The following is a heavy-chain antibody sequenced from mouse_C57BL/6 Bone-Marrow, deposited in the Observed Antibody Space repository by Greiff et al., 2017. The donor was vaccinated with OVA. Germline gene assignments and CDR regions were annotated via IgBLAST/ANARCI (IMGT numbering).Heavy chain of an antibody. CDR3: ARYEDYYGSSFAY. CDR2: IRNKANGYTT. CDR1: GFTFTDYY. V-gene: IGHV7-3*01. Sequence: EVMLVESGGGLVQPGGSLSLSCAASGFTFTDYYMSWVRQPPGKALEWLGFIRNKANGYTTEYSASVKGRFTISRDNSQSILYLQMNALRAEDSATYYCARYEDYYGSSFAYWGQGTLVTVSA. D-gene: IGHD1-1*01. J-gene: IGHJ3*01.